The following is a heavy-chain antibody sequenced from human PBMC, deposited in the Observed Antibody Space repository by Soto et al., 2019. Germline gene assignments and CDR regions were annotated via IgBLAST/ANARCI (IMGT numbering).Heavy chain of an antibody. D-gene: IGHD2-2*01. CDR3: ARDEAAIIY. V-gene: IGHV4-59*01. Sequence: SETLSLTCTVSGGSIGSYYWSWIRQPPGKGLEWIGYIYYSGSTNYNPSLKSRVTISVDTSKNQFSLKLSSVTAADTAVYYCARDEAAIIYWGQGTLVTVSS. CDR1: GGSIGSYY. J-gene: IGHJ4*02. CDR2: IYYSGST.